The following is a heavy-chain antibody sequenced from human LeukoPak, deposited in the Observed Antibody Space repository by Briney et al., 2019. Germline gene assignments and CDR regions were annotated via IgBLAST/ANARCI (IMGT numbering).Heavy chain of an antibody. V-gene: IGHV3-74*01. J-gene: IGHJ3*02. CDR2: INSDGSST. CDR3: ARSVVTAIKGAFDI. Sequence: GGSLRLSCAASGFTFSIYWMHWVRQAPGKGLVWVSRINSDGSSTSYADSVKGRFTISRDNAKNTLYLQMNSLRAEDTAVYYCARSVVTAIKGAFDIWGQGTMVTVSS. D-gene: IGHD2-21*02. CDR1: GFTFSIYW.